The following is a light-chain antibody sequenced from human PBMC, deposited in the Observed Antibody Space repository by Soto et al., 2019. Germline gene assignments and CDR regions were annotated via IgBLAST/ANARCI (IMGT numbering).Light chain of an antibody. Sequence: SYELTQPPSVSVSPGQTASITCSGDKLGAKYACWYQQKPGQSPVQVIYQDSKRPSGIPERFSGSNSGNTATLTISGTQAMDEADYYCQAWDSSTVVFGGGTKVTVL. CDR3: QAWDSSTVV. CDR1: KLGAKY. J-gene: IGLJ2*01. V-gene: IGLV3-1*01. CDR2: QDS.